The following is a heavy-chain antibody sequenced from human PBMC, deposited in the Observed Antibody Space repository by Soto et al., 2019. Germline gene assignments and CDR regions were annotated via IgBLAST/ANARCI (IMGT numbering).Heavy chain of an antibody. D-gene: IGHD2-2*01. Sequence: GGSLRLSCAASGFTFSSYGMHWVRQAPGKGLEWVAVISYDGSNKYYADSVKGRFTISRDNSKNTLYLQMNSLRAEDTAVYSCAKGPEDCSSTSCYAGMGGYYYYMDVWGKGTTVTV. CDR2: ISYDGSNK. J-gene: IGHJ6*03. CDR1: GFTFSSYG. V-gene: IGHV3-30*18. CDR3: AKGPEDCSSTSCYAGMGGYYYYMDV.